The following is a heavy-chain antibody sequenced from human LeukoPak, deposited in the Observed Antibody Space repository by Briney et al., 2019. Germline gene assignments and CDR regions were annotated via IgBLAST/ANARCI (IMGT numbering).Heavy chain of an antibody. CDR2: ISAYNGNT. J-gene: IGHJ2*01. Sequence: ASMKVSCKASGYTFTSYGISWVRQAPGQGLEWMGWISAYNGNTNYAQKLQGRVTMTTDTSTSTAYMELRSLRSDDTAVYYCARDTMYYDSSGYYPYWYFDLWGRGTLVTVSS. V-gene: IGHV1-18*01. CDR3: ARDTMYYDSSGYYPYWYFDL. D-gene: IGHD3-22*01. CDR1: GYTFTSYG.